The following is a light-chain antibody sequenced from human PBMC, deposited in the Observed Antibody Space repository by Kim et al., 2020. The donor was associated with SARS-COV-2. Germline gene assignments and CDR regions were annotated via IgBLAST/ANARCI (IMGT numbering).Light chain of an antibody. J-gene: IGLJ3*02. Sequence: AVSVALGQTVRITCQGDSLRSYYASWYQQKPGQAPVLVIYGKNNRPSGIPDRFSGSSSGNTASLTITGAQAEDEADYYCNSRDNRVFGGGTQLTVL. CDR1: SLRSYY. V-gene: IGLV3-19*01. CDR2: GKN. CDR3: NSRDNRV.